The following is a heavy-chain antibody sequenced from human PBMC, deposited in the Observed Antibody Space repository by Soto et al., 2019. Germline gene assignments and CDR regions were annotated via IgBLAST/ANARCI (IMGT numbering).Heavy chain of an antibody. CDR3: GAVAGTGYFDY. D-gene: IGHD6-19*01. CDR2: MSYDGSDE. CDR1: GFTFSTYG. J-gene: IGHJ4*02. V-gene: IGHV3-30*03. Sequence: PGGSLRLSCAASGFTFSTYGMHWVRQAPGKGLEWVALMSYDGSDENYADSAKGRFTISRDNSKNTLYLQMNSLRAEDTAVYYCGAVAGTGYFDYWGQGTPVTVSS.